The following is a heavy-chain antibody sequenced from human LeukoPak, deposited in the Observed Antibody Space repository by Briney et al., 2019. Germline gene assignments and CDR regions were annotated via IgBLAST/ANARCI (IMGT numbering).Heavy chain of an antibody. CDR3: ARDSPTYYDFWSGYWWNITTYYYYGMDV. Sequence: PGGSLRLSCVASGFSLSGYWMYWVRQAPGKGLEWVAVISYDGSNKYYADSVKGRFTISRDNSKNTLYLQMNSLRAEDTAVYYCARDSPTYYDFWSGYWWNITTYYYYGMDVWGQGTTVTVSS. CDR1: GFSLSGYW. D-gene: IGHD3-3*01. J-gene: IGHJ6*02. V-gene: IGHV3-30-3*01. CDR2: ISYDGSNK.